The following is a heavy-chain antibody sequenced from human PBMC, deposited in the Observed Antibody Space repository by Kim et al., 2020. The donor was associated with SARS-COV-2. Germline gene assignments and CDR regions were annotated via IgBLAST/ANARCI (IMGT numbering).Heavy chain of an antibody. V-gene: IGHV3-30*18. J-gene: IGHJ3*02. CDR3: AKDYSTLGVVTEDDAFDI. D-gene: IGHD2-21*02. Sequence: GGSLRLSCAASGFTFSSYGMHWVRQAPGKGLEWVAVISYDGSNKYYADSVKGRFTISRDNSKNTLYLQMNSLRAEDTAVYYCAKDYSTLGVVTEDDAFDIWGQGTMVTVSS. CDR2: ISYDGSNK. CDR1: GFTFSSYG.